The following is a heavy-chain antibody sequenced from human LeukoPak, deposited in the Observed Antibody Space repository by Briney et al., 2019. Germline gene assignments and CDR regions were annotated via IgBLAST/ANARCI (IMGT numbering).Heavy chain of an antibody. CDR1: GFTFSSYG. CDR3: AREVLIAAAGTGNKNYFDY. CDR2: IWYDGSNK. V-gene: IGHV3-33*01. D-gene: IGHD6-13*01. J-gene: IGHJ4*02. Sequence: PGRSLRLSCAASGFTFSSYGMHWVRQAPGKGLEWVAVIWYDGSNKYYADSVKGRFTISRDNSKNTLYLQMNSLRAEDTAVYYCAREVLIAAAGTGNKNYFDYWGQGTLVTVSS.